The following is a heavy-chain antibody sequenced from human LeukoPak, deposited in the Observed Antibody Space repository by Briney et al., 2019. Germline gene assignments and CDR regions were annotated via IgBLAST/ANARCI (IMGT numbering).Heavy chain of an antibody. CDR2: IYYSGST. D-gene: IGHD4/OR15-4a*01. CDR3: ARADYGWFDP. J-gene: IGHJ5*02. Sequence: SETLSLTCTVSGGSIRGSDFYWGWIRQPPGKGLEWIGSIYYSGSTYYNPSLKSRVTISVDKSKNQFSLKLSSVTAADTAVYYCARADYGWFDPWGQGTLVTVSS. V-gene: IGHV4-39*07. CDR1: GGSIRGSDFY.